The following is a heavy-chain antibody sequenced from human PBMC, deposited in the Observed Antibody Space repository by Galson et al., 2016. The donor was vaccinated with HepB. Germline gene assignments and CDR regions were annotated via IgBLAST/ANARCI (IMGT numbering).Heavy chain of an antibody. J-gene: IGHJ4*02. CDR2: IYKTGST. D-gene: IGHD1-14*01. CDR3: ARGVTGTPYFDF. V-gene: IGHV4-59*01. Sequence: PGKELEWIGYIYKTGSTNYSPSLKSRVTISVDTSRNQFSLKVHSVTAADTAVYYCARGVTGTPYFDFWGQGALVTVSS.